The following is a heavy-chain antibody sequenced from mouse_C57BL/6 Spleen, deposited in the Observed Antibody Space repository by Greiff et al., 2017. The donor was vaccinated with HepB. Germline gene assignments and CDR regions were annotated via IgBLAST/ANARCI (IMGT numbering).Heavy chain of an antibody. Sequence: QVHVKQPGAELVMPGASVKLSCKASGYTFTSYWMHWVKQRPGQGLEWIGEIDPSDSYTNYNQKFKGKSTLTVDKSSSTAYMQLSSLTSEDSAVYYCARWEGYYAMDYWGQGTSVTVSS. CDR1: GYTFTSYW. V-gene: IGHV1-69*01. CDR2: IDPSDSYT. D-gene: IGHD4-1*01. J-gene: IGHJ4*01. CDR3: ARWEGYYAMDY.